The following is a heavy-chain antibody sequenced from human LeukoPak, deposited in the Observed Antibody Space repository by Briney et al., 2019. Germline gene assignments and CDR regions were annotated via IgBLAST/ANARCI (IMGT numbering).Heavy chain of an antibody. CDR2: IIPILGIA. V-gene: IGHV1-69*02. J-gene: IGHJ3*01. D-gene: IGHD3-22*01. CDR1: GGTFSSYT. CDR3: TSAREYSYDTSGYDAHACAF. Sequence: SVKVSCTASGGTFSSYTISWVRQAPGQGLEWMGRIIPILGIANYAQKFQGRVTITADKSTSTAYMELSSLRSEDPAVYYCTSAREYSYDTSGYDAHACAFSGQGTMVTVSS.